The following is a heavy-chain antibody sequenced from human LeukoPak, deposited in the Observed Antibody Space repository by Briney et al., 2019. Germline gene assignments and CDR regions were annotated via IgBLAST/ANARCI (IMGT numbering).Heavy chain of an antibody. CDR3: ARDATVLEWLFSAVELPPYYYGMDV. J-gene: IGHJ6*02. CDR2: IFYSVST. CDR1: GGSISISSYY. Sequence: SETLSLTCTVSGGSISISSYYWGWIRQPPGKGLEWIGTIFYSVSTDYNPSLKSRVTISVDTAKNQFSLRLSSVTAADTAVYYCARDATVLEWLFSAVELPPYYYGMDVWGQGTTVTVSS. D-gene: IGHD3-3*01. V-gene: IGHV4-39*02.